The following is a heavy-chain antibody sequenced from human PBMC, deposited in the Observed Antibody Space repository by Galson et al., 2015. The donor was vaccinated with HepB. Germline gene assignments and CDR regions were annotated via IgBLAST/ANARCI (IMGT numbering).Heavy chain of an antibody. Sequence: SVKVSCKASGNTVTTKYIHWVRQAPGQGLEWMAIITTRGDYTHYAQKFQGRITVTIDTSTTTVSMGLTSLTSEDTAVYYCVKGAGSPNWFDPWGQGTLVTVSS. V-gene: IGHV1-46*01. D-gene: IGHD1-26*01. CDR1: GNTVTTKY. J-gene: IGHJ5*02. CDR3: VKGAGSPNWFDP. CDR2: ITTRGDYT.